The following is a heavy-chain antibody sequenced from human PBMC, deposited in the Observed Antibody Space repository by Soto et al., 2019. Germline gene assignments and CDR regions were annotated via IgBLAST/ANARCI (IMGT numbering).Heavy chain of an antibody. CDR2: ISTDGRDK. CDR1: GLTYSNYG. D-gene: IGHD4-4*01. CDR3: AKGVPIYSEGPYN. V-gene: IGHV3-30*18. J-gene: IGHJ4*02. Sequence: GRSLRLSCAASGLTYSNYGMHWVRQAPGKGLEWVAIISTDGRDKYYVDSVKGRFTISRDNSENTLYLQMNSLREEDTAVYYGAKGVPIYSEGPYNCGQGTLATVSS.